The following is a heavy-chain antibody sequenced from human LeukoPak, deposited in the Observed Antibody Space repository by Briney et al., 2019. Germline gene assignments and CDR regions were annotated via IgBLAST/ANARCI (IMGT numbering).Heavy chain of an antibody. Sequence: GGSLRLSCAASGFTFSNYAMSWVRQAPETGLEWVSGISGSGGTTVLAGSVKGRFAISRDNSNDTLYLQMNSLRADDTALYYCARDSSGFYYGWFDPWGQGTLVTVSS. D-gene: IGHD3-22*01. CDR2: ISGSGGTT. CDR1: GFTFSNYA. V-gene: IGHV3-23*01. CDR3: ARDSSGFYYGWFDP. J-gene: IGHJ5*01.